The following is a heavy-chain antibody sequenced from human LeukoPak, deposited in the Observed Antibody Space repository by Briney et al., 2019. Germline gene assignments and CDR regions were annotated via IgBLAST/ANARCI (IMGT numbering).Heavy chain of an antibody. V-gene: IGHV4-39*07. Sequence: SETLSLTCTVSGGSISSSSYYWGWIRQPPGKGLEWIGSIYYSGSTYYNPSLKSRVTISVDTSKNQFSLKLSSVTAADTAVYYCARVGGQYSGSYARDWGQGTLVTVSS. CDR1: GGSISSSSYY. D-gene: IGHD1-26*01. CDR3: ARVGGQYSGSYARD. CDR2: IYYSGST. J-gene: IGHJ4*02.